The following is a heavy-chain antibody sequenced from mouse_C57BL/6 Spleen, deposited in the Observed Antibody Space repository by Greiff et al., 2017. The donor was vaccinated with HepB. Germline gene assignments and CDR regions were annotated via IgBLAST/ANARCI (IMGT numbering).Heavy chain of an antibody. CDR2: IDPETGGT. CDR1: GYTFTDYE. CDR3: TRKRDGYYLFAY. V-gene: IGHV1-15*01. J-gene: IGHJ3*01. D-gene: IGHD2-3*01. Sequence: QVQLQQSGAELVRPGASVTLSCKASGYTFTDYEMHWVKQTPVHGLEWIGAIDPETGGTAYNQKFKGKAILTADKSSSTAYMELRSLTSEDSAVYYCTRKRDGYYLFAYWGQGTLVTVSA.